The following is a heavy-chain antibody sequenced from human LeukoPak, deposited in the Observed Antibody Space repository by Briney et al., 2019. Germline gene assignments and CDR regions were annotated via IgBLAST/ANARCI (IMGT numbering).Heavy chain of an antibody. CDR1: GYTFTSYA. CDR3: ARTSMTMVRGVIIPTGFDY. CDR2: INAANGDT. D-gene: IGHD3-10*01. Sequence: ASVKVSCKASGYTFTSYAMHWVRQAPGQRLEWMGWINAANGDTRYSQEFQVRVTITRDTSASTAYMELSSLRSEDMAVYYCARTSMTMVRGVIIPTGFDYWGQGTLVTVSS. J-gene: IGHJ4*02. V-gene: IGHV1-3*03.